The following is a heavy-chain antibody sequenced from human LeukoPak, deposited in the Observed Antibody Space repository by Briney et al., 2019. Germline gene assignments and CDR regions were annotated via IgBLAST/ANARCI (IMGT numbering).Heavy chain of an antibody. D-gene: IGHD2-15*01. CDR3: ARDRGDCSGGSCYSNAFDI. Sequence: PGGSLRLSCAASGFTFSDYYMSWIRQAPGKGLEWVSYISSSSSTIYYADSVKGRFTISRDNAKNSLYLQMNSLRAEDTAVYYCARDRGDCSGGSCYSNAFDIWGQGTMVTVSS. CDR2: ISSSSSTI. V-gene: IGHV3-11*04. CDR1: GFTFSDYY. J-gene: IGHJ3*02.